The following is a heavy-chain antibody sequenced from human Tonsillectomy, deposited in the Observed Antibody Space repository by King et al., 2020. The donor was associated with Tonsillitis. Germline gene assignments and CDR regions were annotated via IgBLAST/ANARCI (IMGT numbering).Heavy chain of an antibody. CDR2: IKSTNVGGTT. D-gene: IGHD4-17*01. CDR1: GFSFATAW. V-gene: IGHV3-15*01. Sequence: QLVQSGGGLVKPGGSLRLSCVASGFSFATAWMTWIRQPPGKGLEWIGRIKSTNVGGTTDYAEPVKGRFTIARHDSNNTVYLVMNSLKDDDTGVYYCGIGFAYGVLLWGQGIQVTVSS. J-gene: IGHJ4*02. CDR3: GIGFAYGVLL.